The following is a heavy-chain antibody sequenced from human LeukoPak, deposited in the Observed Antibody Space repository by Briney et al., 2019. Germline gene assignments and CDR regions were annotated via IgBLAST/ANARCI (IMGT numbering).Heavy chain of an antibody. V-gene: IGHV3-30*03. CDR2: ISYDGSYK. CDR3: TRYDY. CDR1: GFTFSSYG. Sequence: PGRSLRLSCAASGFTFSSYGMHWVRQAPGRGLELVAIISYDGSYKCYADSVKGRFTISRDNSKNTLYLQMSSLRPEDTAVYYCTRYDYWGQGTLVTVSS. J-gene: IGHJ4*02.